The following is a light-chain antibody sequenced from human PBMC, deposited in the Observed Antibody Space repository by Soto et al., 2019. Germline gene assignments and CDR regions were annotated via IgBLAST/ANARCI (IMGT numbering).Light chain of an antibody. V-gene: IGKV3-15*01. J-gene: IGKJ4*01. Sequence: ELVMTQSPATLSVSPGESATRSCRPSQGFSSNVAWYQQKPGQPPRLLIYGTSTRVTGIPARFSGSGSGTEFTLTISSLQSEDFAVYYCQQYYNWPLTFGGGTKVDIK. CDR1: QGFSSN. CDR2: GTS. CDR3: QQYYNWPLT.